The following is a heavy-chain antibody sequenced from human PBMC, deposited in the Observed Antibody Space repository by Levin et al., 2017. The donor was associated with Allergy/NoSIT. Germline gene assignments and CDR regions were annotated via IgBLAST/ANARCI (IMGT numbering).Heavy chain of an antibody. CDR3: ARVGDRYDAFDI. D-gene: IGHD3-16*01. Sequence: LSLPFSFPGSSLLSCGPYWTWIRQHPGKGLEWIGHIYHTGTTSLNPSLESRVAVSVDTSENQISLKLSSVTAADTAVYYCARVGDRYDAFDIWGQGTAVSFSS. CDR1: GSSLLSCGPY. J-gene: IGHJ3*02. CDR2: IYHTGTT. V-gene: IGHV4-31*03.